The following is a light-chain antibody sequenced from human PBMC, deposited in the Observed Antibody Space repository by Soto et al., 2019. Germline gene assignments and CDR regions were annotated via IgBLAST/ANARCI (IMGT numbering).Light chain of an antibody. V-gene: IGKV3-11*01. CDR2: DAS. Sequence: EIVLTQSPATLSLSPGERATLSCRASQSVSSYLAWYQQKPGQARRLLIYDASNRATGIPARFIGSGSGTDFALTISSLEPEDFAVYYCQQRSNWPSTFGGGTKVEIK. J-gene: IGKJ4*01. CDR3: QQRSNWPST. CDR1: QSVSSY.